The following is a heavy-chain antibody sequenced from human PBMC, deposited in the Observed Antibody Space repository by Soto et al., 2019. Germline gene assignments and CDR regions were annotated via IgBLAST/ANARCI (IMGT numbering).Heavy chain of an antibody. V-gene: IGHV4-30-4*01. CDR1: GVSINRGDYY. CDR3: AREGGDFVQVPYY. CDR2: IYYNGDT. D-gene: IGHD3-3*01. J-gene: IGHJ4*02. Sequence: QVRLQVSGPKLVRPSQTLSLTCSVSGVSINRGDYYWSWIRQSPGRGLEWIGSIYYNGDTNYNPSLGSRVTMSVDTSKYQFFLDLQSVVAADTAVYFCAREGGDFVQVPYYWGQGTLITVSS.